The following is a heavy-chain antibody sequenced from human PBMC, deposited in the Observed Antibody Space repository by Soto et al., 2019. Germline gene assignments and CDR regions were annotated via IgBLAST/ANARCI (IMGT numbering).Heavy chain of an antibody. D-gene: IGHD4-17*01. CDR3: ARDVDADFRTDFDY. CDR1: GFTFDDYV. J-gene: IGHJ4*02. CDR2: INWNGGST. V-gene: IGHV3-20*04. Sequence: GGSLRLSCAASGFTFDDYVMSWVRQAPGKGLEWVSGINWNGGSTGYAASARGRFTISRDNAENSVYLEMESLRDEDTALYYCARDVDADFRTDFDYWGRGTLVTVSS.